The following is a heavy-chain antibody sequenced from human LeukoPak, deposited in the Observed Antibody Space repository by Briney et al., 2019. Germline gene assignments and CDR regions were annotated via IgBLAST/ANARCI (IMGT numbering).Heavy chain of an antibody. CDR1: GGSISSGDYY. V-gene: IGHV4-31*03. CDR2: IYYSGSA. CDR3: ARVSYDSSGYGVFAY. D-gene: IGHD3-22*01. J-gene: IGHJ4*02. Sequence: SQTLSLTCTVSGGSISSGDYYWSWIRQHPGKGLEWIGYIYYSGSAYYNPSLKSRLTISLDTSKNQFSLKLSSVTAADTAVYYCARVSYDSSGYGVFAYWGQGTLVTVSS.